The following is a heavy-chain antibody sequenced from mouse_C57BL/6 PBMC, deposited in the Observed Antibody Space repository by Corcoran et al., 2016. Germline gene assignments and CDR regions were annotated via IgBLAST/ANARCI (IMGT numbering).Heavy chain of an antibody. Sequence: DVQLQESGPGLVKPSQSLSLTCSVTGYSITSGYYWNWIRQFPGNKLEWMGYISYDGSNNYNPSLKNRISITRDTSKNQFFLKLNSVTTEDTATYYCARDRGYYGSRGGYFDVWGTGTTVTVSS. CDR3: ARDRGYYGSRGGYFDV. D-gene: IGHD1-1*01. CDR1: GYSITSGYY. J-gene: IGHJ1*03. CDR2: ISYDGSN. V-gene: IGHV3-6*01.